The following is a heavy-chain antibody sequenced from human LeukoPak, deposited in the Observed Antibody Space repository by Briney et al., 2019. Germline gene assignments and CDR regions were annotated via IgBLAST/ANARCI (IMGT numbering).Heavy chain of an antibody. V-gene: IGHV7-4-1*02. CDR1: GYTFTNEP. Sequence: GASVKVSCKAYGYTFTNEPMNWVRQAPGQGLEWMGWINTHTGNPTYAQGFTGRFVFSLDTSVSTAYLQISSLKAEDTAVYYCARCRTVVYCPLDYWGQGTLVTVSS. CDR3: ARCRTVVYCPLDY. J-gene: IGHJ4*02. D-gene: IGHD2-15*01. CDR2: INTHTGNP.